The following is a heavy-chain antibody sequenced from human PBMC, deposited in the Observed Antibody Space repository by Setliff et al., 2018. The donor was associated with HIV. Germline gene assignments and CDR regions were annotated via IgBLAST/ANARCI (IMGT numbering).Heavy chain of an antibody. V-gene: IGHV3-15*01. J-gene: IGHJ4*02. D-gene: IGHD2-21*01. CDR1: GFSFGAYA. Sequence: PGGSLRLSCAASGFSFGAYAMSWVRQAPGKGLEWVGRIKSKTDGGTTDYAAPVKGRFTISRDDSKNTLYLQMNSLKTEDTAVYYCTTGTRLVDWGQGALVTVSS. CDR3: TTGTRLVD. CDR2: IKSKTDGGTT.